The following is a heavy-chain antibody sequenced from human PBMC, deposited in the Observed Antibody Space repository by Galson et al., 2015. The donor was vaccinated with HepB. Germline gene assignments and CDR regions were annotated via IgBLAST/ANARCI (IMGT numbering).Heavy chain of an antibody. Sequence: QSGAEMKKPGESLKISCKGSGYSFTTYWISWVRQMPGKGLEWMGRIDPSDSYTYYSPSFQGHVSISVDKAITTVYLQWSSLKASDTAMYYCARHRGIGELVWEHWGQGTLVTVSS. CDR1: GYSFTTYW. D-gene: IGHD3-10*01. V-gene: IGHV5-10-1*01. CDR3: ARHRGIGELVWEH. CDR2: IDPSDSYT. J-gene: IGHJ1*01.